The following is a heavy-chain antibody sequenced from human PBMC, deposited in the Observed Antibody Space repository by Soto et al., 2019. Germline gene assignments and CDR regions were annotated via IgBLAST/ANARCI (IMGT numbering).Heavy chain of an antibody. V-gene: IGHV3-15*01. Sequence: EVQLVESGGGLVKPGGSLRLSCAASGFTFTKAWMTWVRQTPGKGLEWVGRIKSRADGGTTDHAASVKDRFIISRDDSIDTLYLHMNRLKPDDTAVYYCTTASQWLPPYSWGQGALVTVSS. CDR3: TTASQWLPPYS. CDR2: IKSRADGGTT. J-gene: IGHJ4*02. D-gene: IGHD6-19*01. CDR1: GFTFTKAW.